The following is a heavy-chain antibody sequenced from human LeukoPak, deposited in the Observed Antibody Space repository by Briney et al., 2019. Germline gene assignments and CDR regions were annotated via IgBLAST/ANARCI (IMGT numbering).Heavy chain of an antibody. CDR3: AEHSSSPWGFDP. CDR1: DYTFTSYG. D-gene: IGHD6-6*01. J-gene: IGHJ5*02. Sequence: ASVKVSCKASDYTFTSYGISWVRQAPGQGLEWMGWISAYNGNTNYAQKLQGRVTMTTDTSTSTAYMELRSLRSDDTAVYYCAEHSSSPWGFDPWGQGTLVTVSS. CDR2: ISAYNGNT. V-gene: IGHV1-18*01.